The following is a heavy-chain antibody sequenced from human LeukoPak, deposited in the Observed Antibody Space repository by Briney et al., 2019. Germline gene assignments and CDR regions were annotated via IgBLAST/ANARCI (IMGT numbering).Heavy chain of an antibody. J-gene: IGHJ4*02. D-gene: IGHD3-9*01. Sequence: TGGSLRLSCAASGFTFSSYSMNWVRQAPGKGLEWVSSISSSSSYIYYADSVKGRFTISRDNAKNSLYLQMNSLRAEDTAVYYCARGRYFGAPRDLDYWGQGTLVTVSS. V-gene: IGHV3-21*01. CDR3: ARGRYFGAPRDLDY. CDR1: GFTFSSYS. CDR2: ISSSSSYI.